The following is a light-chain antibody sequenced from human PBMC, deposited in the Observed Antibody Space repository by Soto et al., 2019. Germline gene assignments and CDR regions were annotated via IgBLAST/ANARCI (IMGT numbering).Light chain of an antibody. Sequence: QLTQSPSTLPASVGDRVTLTCRASQSISNWLAWYQQKPGTAPKLLIYHASILETAVPSRFSGNGSGTELTLTISSLQPGDFATYYCQQYTSYSFGQGSRVEIK. CDR2: HAS. V-gene: IGKV1-5*01. CDR1: QSISNW. J-gene: IGKJ1*01. CDR3: QQYTSYS.